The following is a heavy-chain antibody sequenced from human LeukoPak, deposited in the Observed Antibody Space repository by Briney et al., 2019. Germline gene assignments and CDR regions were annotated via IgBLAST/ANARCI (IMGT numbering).Heavy chain of an antibody. V-gene: IGHV3-48*03. J-gene: IGHJ4*02. CDR2: ISSSGSTI. D-gene: IGHD3-10*01. CDR1: GFTFSSYE. CDR3: ARGPMLRGVIIRRSKSGYFDY. Sequence: GGSLRLSCAASGFTFSSYEMNWVRQAPGKGLEWVSYISSSGSTIYYADSVKGRFTISRDNARNSLDLQMNSLRAEDTAVYYCARGPMLRGVIIRRSKSGYFDYWGQGTLVTVSS.